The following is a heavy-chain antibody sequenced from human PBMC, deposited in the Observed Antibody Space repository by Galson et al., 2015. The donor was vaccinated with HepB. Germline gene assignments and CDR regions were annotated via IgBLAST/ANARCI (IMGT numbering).Heavy chain of an antibody. J-gene: IGHJ5*02. D-gene: IGHD2-15*01. CDR3: ARDHEVAATLGWFDP. Sequence: SLRLSCAASGFTFSSYAMHWVRQAPGKGLEWVAVISYDGSNKYYADSVKGRFTISRDNSKNTLYLQMNSLRAEDTAVYYCARDHEVAATLGWFDPWGQGTLVTVSS. CDR2: ISYDGSNK. V-gene: IGHV3-30*04. CDR1: GFTFSSYA.